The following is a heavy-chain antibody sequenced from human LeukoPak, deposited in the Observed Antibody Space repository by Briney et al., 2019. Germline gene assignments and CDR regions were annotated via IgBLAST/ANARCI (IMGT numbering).Heavy chain of an antibody. CDR1: GGSISSSNW. V-gene: IGHV4-4*02. J-gene: IGHJ4*02. Sequence: PSETLSLTCAVSGGSISSSNWWSWVRQPPGKGLEWIGEIYHSGSTNYNPSLKSRVTISVDKSKNQFSLKLSSVTAADTAVYYCARGDGYNYYYFDYWGQGTLVTVSS. CDR3: ARGDGYNYYYFDY. D-gene: IGHD5-24*01. CDR2: IYHSGST.